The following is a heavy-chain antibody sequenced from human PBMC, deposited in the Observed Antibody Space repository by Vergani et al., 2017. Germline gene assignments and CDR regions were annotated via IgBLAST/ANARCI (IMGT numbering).Heavy chain of an antibody. J-gene: IGHJ2*01. D-gene: IGHD2-2*01. CDR1: GYTFTGYY. CDR2: INPNSGGP. Sequence: QVQLVQSGAEVQKPGDSVKVSCKASGYTFTGYYMHWVRQAPGQGLEWMGWINPNSGGPNYAQKFQGRVTMTRDTSISTAYMELSRLRSDDTAVYYCARDFIGVVPAAPPDWYFDLWGRGTLVTVSS. CDR3: ARDFIGVVPAAPPDWYFDL. V-gene: IGHV1-2*02.